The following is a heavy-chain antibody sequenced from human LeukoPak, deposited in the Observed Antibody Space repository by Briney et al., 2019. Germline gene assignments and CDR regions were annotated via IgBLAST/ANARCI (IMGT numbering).Heavy chain of an antibody. V-gene: IGHV1-3*01. D-gene: IGHD3-10*01. CDR3: AREIPAVTMVRGVSFGFDP. Sequence: ASVKVSCKASGYTFTSYAMHWVRQAPGQRLEWMGWINAGNGNTKYSQEFQGRVTMTRDTSISTAYMELSRLRSDDTAVYYCAREIPAVTMVRGVSFGFDPWGQGTLVTVSS. CDR1: GYTFTSYA. CDR2: INAGNGNT. J-gene: IGHJ5*02.